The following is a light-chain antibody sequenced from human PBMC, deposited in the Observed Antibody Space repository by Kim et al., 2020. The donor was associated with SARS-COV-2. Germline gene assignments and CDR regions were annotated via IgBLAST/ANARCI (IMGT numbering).Light chain of an antibody. J-gene: IGLJ2*01. CDR2: GKN. V-gene: IGLV3-19*01. CDR1: SLGSYY. Sequence: VQHVWITGRGDSLGSYYAIWYQQKPGRAPVLVIFGKNNRPSGVPDRFSGSSSGNTASLTITGAQAEDEADYYCSSRDSSSNFVVFGGGTQLTVL. CDR3: SSRDSSSNFVV.